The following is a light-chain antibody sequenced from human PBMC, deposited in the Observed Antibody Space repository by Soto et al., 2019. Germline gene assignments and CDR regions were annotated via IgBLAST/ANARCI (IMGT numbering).Light chain of an antibody. CDR3: FFNAGSSTEV. V-gene: IGLV2-23*01. Sequence: QSGLAQPASVSGSPGQSITISYTGTSSDVGSYNLVSWDQQHPGKAPKLMIYEGSKRPSGVSNRFSGSKSGNTASLTISGLQAEDEADYYCFFNAGSSTEVYRTGIQVT. J-gene: IGLJ1*01. CDR1: SSDVGSYNL. CDR2: EGS.